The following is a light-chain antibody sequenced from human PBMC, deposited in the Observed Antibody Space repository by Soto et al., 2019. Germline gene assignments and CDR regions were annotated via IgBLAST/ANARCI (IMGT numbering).Light chain of an antibody. CDR1: QAVNTR. J-gene: IGKJ1*01. Sequence: IVLTQAPATLSSFPGDRVTLSCRASQAVNTRLAWYQNKPGQAPSLLIYLTSNRAAGIPARFSGSGSGTDFTLTISDVEPEDFAVYYCHQRQSWPRTFGQGTKVDI. V-gene: IGKV3-11*01. CDR2: LTS. CDR3: HQRQSWPRT.